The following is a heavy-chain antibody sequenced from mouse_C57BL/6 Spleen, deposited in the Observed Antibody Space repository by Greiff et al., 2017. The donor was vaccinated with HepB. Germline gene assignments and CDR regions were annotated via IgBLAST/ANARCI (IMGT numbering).Heavy chain of an antibody. V-gene: IGHV5-9*01. Sequence: DVHLVESGGDLVKPGGSLKLSCAASGFTFSSYTMSWVRQTPEKRLEWVATISGGGGNTYYPDSVKGRFTISRDNAKNTLYLQMSSLRSEDTALYYCARVYYSNHWYFDVCGTGTTVTVSS. D-gene: IGHD2-5*01. CDR1: GFTFSSYT. CDR3: ARVYYSNHWYFDV. J-gene: IGHJ1*03. CDR2: ISGGGGNT.